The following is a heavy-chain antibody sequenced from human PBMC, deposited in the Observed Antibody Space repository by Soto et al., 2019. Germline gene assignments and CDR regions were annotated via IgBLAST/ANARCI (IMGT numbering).Heavy chain of an antibody. J-gene: IGHJ6*03. CDR3: ARGSSGYDYYYYYYMDV. V-gene: IGHV4-39*01. CDR1: GGSISSSSYY. Sequence: SETLSLTCTVSGGSISSSSYYWGWIRQPPGKGLEWIGSIYYSGSTYYNPSLKSRVTISVDTSKNQFSLKLSSVTAADTAVYYCARGSSGYDYYYYYYMDVWGKGTTVTVSS. D-gene: IGHD5-12*01. CDR2: IYYSGST.